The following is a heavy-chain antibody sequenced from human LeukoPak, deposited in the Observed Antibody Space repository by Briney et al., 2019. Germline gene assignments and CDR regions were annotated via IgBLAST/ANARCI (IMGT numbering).Heavy chain of an antibody. CDR1: GGSISSSSYY. D-gene: IGHD5-12*01. J-gene: IGHJ4*02. CDR3: ARDGVRRYSGYENY. V-gene: IGHV4-39*07. CDR2: IYYSGST. Sequence: PSETLSLTCTVSGGSISSSSYYWGWIRQPPGKGLEWIGSIYYSGSTYYNPSLKSRVIISVATYKNQSSMQLSSVTAAATAVYYCARDGVRRYSGYENYWGQGTLVTVSS.